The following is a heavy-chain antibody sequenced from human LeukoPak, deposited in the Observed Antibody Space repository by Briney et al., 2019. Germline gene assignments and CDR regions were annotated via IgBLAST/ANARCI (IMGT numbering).Heavy chain of an antibody. J-gene: IGHJ6*02. D-gene: IGHD2-15*01. CDR1: GGSISSSNW. V-gene: IGHV4-4*02. Sequence: SGTLSPTCAVSGGSISSSNWWSWVRQPPGKGLEWIGGINHSGSTNYNPSLKSRVTISVDTSKNQFSLKLSSVTAADTAVYYCARGLGYCSGGSCYTNMDVWGQGTTVTVSS. CDR2: INHSGST. CDR3: ARGLGYCSGGSCYTNMDV.